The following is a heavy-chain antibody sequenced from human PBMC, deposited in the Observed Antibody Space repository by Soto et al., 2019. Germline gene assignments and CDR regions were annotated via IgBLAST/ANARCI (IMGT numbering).Heavy chain of an antibody. CDR1: GYTFTRHS. Sequence: ASVKTSCKASGYTFTRHSMHWVRQAPGQGLEWMGMINPTGGGTTYAQKFQGRVTMTRDTSTGIVYMELTSLRPEDTAMYYCARATRGSISTRPDYWGLGTLVTVSS. CDR2: INPTGGGT. J-gene: IGHJ4*02. D-gene: IGHD6-6*01. CDR3: ARATRGSISTRPDY. V-gene: IGHV1-46*01.